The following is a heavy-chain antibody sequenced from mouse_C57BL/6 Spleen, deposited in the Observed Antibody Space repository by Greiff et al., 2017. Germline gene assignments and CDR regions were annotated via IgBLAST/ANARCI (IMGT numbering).Heavy chain of an antibody. J-gene: IGHJ2*01. Sequence: QVQLQQSGAELVRPGTSVKVSCKASGYAFTNYLIEWVKQRPGQGLEWIGVINPGSGGTNYNEKFKGKATLTADKSSSTAYMQLSSLTSEDSAVYFCASNLYINLSYFRYWSQRTPPPVSS. CDR3: ASNLYINLSYFRY. CDR2: INPGSGGT. V-gene: IGHV1-54*01. D-gene: IGHD2-5*01. CDR1: GYAFTNYL.